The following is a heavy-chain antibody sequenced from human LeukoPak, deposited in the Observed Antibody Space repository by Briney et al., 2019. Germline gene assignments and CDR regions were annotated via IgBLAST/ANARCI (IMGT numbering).Heavy chain of an antibody. V-gene: IGHV1-2*02. J-gene: IGHJ3*02. CDR1: EYTFSVYH. Sequence: ASVKVSCKASEYTFSVYHIHWVRQAPGQGLEWMGWINPNSGGTNYARKFQGRVTMTRDTSISTAYMELSRLKSDDTAVYYCARVPYNNAFDIWGQGTMVAVSS. D-gene: IGHD1-1*01. CDR3: ARVPYNNAFDI. CDR2: INPNSGGT.